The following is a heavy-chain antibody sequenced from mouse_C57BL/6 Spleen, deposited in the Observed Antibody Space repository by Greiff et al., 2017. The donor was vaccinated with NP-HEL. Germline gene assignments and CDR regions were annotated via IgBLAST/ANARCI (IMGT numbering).Heavy chain of an antibody. J-gene: IGHJ4*01. Sequence: VQVVESGAELVRPGSSVKLSCKASGYTFTSYWMHWVKQRPIQGLEWIGNIDPSDSETHYNQKFKDKATLTVDKSSSTAYMQLSSLTSEDSAVYYCARFDYDGGMMVDYWGQGTSVTVSS. D-gene: IGHD2-4*01. V-gene: IGHV1-52*01. CDR3: ARFDYDGGMMVDY. CDR1: GYTFTSYW. CDR2: IDPSDSET.